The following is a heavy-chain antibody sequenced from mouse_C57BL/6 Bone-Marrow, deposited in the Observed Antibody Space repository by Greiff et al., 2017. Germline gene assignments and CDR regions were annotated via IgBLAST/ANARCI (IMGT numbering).Heavy chain of an antibody. D-gene: IGHD2-4*01. CDR1: GFTFTSYA. CDR3: TRNYYDYDGAYYFDY. V-gene: IGHV5-9-1*02. CDR2: ISSGGDYI. Sequence: EVKVVESGAGLVKPGGSLKLSCAASGFTFTSYAMSWVRQTPEQRLEWVAYISSGGDYIYYADTVKGRCTISRDNARNTLYLQMSSLKSEDTAMYYCTRNYYDYDGAYYFDYWGQGTTLTVSS. J-gene: IGHJ2*01.